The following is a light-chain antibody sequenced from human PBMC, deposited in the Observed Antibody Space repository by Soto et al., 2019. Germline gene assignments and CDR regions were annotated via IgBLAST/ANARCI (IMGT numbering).Light chain of an antibody. CDR3: HHSHKGRRYT. CDR2: RAS. CDR1: PSVSSH. Sequence: VMSQSPAALAVSPGARVTRSCRASPSVSSHLAEYKQNPGHAPRHFTYRASTRATGTTARFSSSGFGTDLTLAINSMQSEDFAISYCHHSHKGRRYTFGQGT. V-gene: IGKV3-15*01. J-gene: IGKJ2*01.